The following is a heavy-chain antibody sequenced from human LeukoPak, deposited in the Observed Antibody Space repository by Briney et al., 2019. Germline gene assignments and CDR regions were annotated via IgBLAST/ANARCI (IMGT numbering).Heavy chain of an antibody. CDR3: ASSTVTTRNWFDP. CDR2: IIPIFGTA. D-gene: IGHD4-17*01. CDR1: GGTFSSYA. J-gene: IGHJ5*02. V-gene: IGHV1-69*06. Sequence: ASVKVSCKASGGTFSSYAISWVRQAPGQGLEWMGGIIPIFGTANYAQKFQGRVTITADKSTSTAYMELSGLRSEDTAVYYCASSTVTTRNWFDPWGQGTLVTVSS.